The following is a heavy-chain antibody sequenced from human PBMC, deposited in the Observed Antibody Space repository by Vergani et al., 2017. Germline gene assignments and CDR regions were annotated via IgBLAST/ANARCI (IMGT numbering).Heavy chain of an antibody. Sequence: QVQLQQWGAGLLKPSETLSLTCAVYGGSFSGYYWSWIRQPPGKGLEWFGEINHSGSTNYNPSLKSRVTISVDTSKNPFSLKLSSVTAADTAVYYCARVGDYDSSGYMYYFDYWGQGTLVTVSS. CDR2: INHSGST. CDR1: GGSFSGYY. V-gene: IGHV4-34*01. CDR3: ARVGDYDSSGYMYYFDY. D-gene: IGHD3-22*01. J-gene: IGHJ4*02.